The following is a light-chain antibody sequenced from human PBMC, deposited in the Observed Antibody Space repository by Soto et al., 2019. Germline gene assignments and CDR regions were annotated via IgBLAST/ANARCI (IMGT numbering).Light chain of an antibody. J-gene: IGKJ5*01. CDR1: QGITNR. CDR2: EAS. CDR3: QQANSFPIT. Sequence: DIQMTQSPSSVSASVGDRVTITCGASQGITNRLAWYQQKPGKAPKLLIYEASSLQSGVPSRISGSGSGTDFTLTISSLQPEDFATYYCQQANSFPITFGQGARLEI. V-gene: IGKV1D-12*01.